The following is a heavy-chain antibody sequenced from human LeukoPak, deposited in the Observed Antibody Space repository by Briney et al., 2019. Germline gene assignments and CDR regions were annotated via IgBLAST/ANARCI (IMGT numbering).Heavy chain of an antibody. CDR3: ARVSAAVNY. V-gene: IGHV3-7*01. J-gene: IGHJ4*02. D-gene: IGHD2-15*01. CDR2: IKQDGSDK. CDR1: GFTFSSNW. Sequence: GGSLRLSCAASGFTFSSNWMTWVRQAPGRGLEWVANIKQDGSDKYYVDSVKGRFTISRDNAKNSLYLQMNSLRAEDTAVYYCARVSAAVNYWGQGTLVTVSS.